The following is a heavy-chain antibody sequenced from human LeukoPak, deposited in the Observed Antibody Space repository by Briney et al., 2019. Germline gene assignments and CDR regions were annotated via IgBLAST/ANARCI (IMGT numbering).Heavy chain of an antibody. D-gene: IGHD5-12*01. V-gene: IGHV1-46*01. J-gene: IGHJ4*02. CDR3: ASSHDYHPPDSY. CDR1: GYTFTSYY. Sequence: ASVKVACKASGYTFTSYYMHWERQAPGQGLEWMGIINPSGGSTSYAQKFQGRVTMTRDTSTSTVYMELSSLRSEDTAVYYCASSHDYHPPDSYWGQGTLVTVSS. CDR2: INPSGGST.